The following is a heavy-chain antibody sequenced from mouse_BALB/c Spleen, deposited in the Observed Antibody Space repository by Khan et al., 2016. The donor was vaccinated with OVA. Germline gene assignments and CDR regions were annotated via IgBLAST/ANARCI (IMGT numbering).Heavy chain of an antibody. CDR3: ARDYWDVFAY. D-gene: IGHD4-1*01. CDR2: IDPANGNT. Sequence: VQLQQSGAELVKPGASVKLSCTASGFNIKDTYMHWVKQRPEQGLEWIGRIDPANGNTKYDPKFQAKATLTADTSSNTAYLQLSSLTSEDTAGYYCARDYWDVFAYWGQGTLVTVST. CDR1: GFNIKDTY. J-gene: IGHJ3*01. V-gene: IGHV14-3*02.